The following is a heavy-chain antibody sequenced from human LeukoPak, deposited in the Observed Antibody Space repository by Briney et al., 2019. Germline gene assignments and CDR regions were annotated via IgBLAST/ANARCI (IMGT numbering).Heavy chain of an antibody. CDR2: IIPIFGTA. Sequence: GSSVKVSCKASGGTLSSYAISWVRQAPGQGLEWMGRIIPIFGTANYAQKFQGRVTTTTDESTSTAYMELSSLRSEDTAVYYCASMSEYYDSSGYNYWGQGTLVTVSS. V-gene: IGHV1-69*05. J-gene: IGHJ4*02. CDR1: GGTLSSYA. D-gene: IGHD3-22*01. CDR3: ASMSEYYDSSGYNY.